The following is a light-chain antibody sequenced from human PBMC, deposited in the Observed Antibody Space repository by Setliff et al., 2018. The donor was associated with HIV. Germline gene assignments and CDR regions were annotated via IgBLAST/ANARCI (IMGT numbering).Light chain of an antibody. CDR2: DVI. CDR3: MSYLSTNSYV. CDR1: SSDIGTYDR. V-gene: IGLV2-14*03. J-gene: IGLJ1*01. Sequence: QSVLTQPASVSGTPGQSITISCTGSSSDIGTYDRVSWYQQRPDGGPRLIIYDVIHRPSGVPHRFSGSKSGTTASLTISGLQTEDEADYYCMSYLSTNSYVFGTGTKVTVL.